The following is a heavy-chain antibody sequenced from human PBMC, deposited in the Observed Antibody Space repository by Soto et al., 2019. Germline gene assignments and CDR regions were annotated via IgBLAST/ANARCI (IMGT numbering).Heavy chain of an antibody. CDR2: ISYDGSNK. CDR1: GFTFSSYG. V-gene: IGHV3-30*18. CDR3: AKDKVPVVVTAPFDY. J-gene: IGHJ4*02. D-gene: IGHD2-21*02. Sequence: QVQLVESGGGVVQPGRSLRLSCAASGFTFSSYGMHWVRQAPGKGPEWVAVISYDGSNKYYADSVKGRFTISRDNSKNTLYLQRSSLGAEDTAVYYCAKDKVPVVVTAPFDYWGQGTLVTVSS.